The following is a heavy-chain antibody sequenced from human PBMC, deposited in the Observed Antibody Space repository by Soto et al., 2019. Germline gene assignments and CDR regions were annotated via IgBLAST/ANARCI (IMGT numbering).Heavy chain of an antibody. CDR3: ARSVAVPGEDIDY. Sequence: SETLSLTCSVSGGSISGSYWSWIRQSPGKGLEWLGYVYYTGSTNYSPSLRSRVSISVDTSKNEFSLRLSSVTAADTAAYFCARSVAVPGEDIDYWGQGTQVTVSS. V-gene: IGHV4-59*01. D-gene: IGHD3-3*01. CDR1: GGSISGSY. J-gene: IGHJ4*02. CDR2: VYYTGST.